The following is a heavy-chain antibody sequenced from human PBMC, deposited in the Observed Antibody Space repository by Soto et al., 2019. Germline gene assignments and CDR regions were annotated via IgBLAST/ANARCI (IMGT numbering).Heavy chain of an antibody. D-gene: IGHD3-16*01. V-gene: IGHV3-7*01. CDR1: GFTSSNYW. CDR3: ARNVWRHACDT. J-gene: IGHJ3*02. CDR2: IKEDGSEK. Sequence: GGSLRHSCAASGFTSSNYWMHWVRQAPGKGLEWVANIKEDGSEKYYVDSVKGRFTVSRENAKKSLYLQMNSLRAEDTAVYYCARNVWRHACDTWGQGTVLTVS.